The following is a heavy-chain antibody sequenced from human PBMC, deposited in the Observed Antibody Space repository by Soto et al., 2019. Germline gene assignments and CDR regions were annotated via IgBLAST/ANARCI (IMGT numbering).Heavy chain of an antibody. CDR2: IIPILGIA. V-gene: IGHV1-69*02. D-gene: IGHD2-15*01. J-gene: IGHJ6*02. Sequence: QVQLVKSGAEVKKPGSSVKVSCKASGGTFSSYTISWVRQTPGQGLEWMGRIIPILGIANYAQKFQGRVTINADKSTSTAYMELSSLRSEDTAVYYCARGRYGGNPTGGGMDVWGQGTTVTVSS. CDR3: ARGRYGGNPTGGGMDV. CDR1: GGTFSSYT.